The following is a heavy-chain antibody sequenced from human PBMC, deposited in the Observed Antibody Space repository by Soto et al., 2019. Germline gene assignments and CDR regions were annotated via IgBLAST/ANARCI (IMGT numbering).Heavy chain of an antibody. J-gene: IGHJ6*02. Sequence: VQLVESGGGLVQPGRSLSLSCDASGFTFDDYAMHWVRQAPGKGLEWVSGISWKSSSIGYADSVKGRFTISRDNAKKSLYLQMNSLTTEDTALYYCAKSMGGTANGLDVWGQGTTVIVSS. CDR3: AKSMGGTANGLDV. CDR1: GFTFDDYA. CDR2: ISWKSSSI. V-gene: IGHV3-9*01. D-gene: IGHD2-15*01.